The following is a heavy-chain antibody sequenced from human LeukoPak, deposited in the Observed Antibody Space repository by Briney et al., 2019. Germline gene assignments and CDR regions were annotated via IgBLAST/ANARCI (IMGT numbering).Heavy chain of an antibody. CDR1: GGSISSYY. CDR2: IYTSGST. V-gene: IGHV4-4*07. CDR3: ARGGGVKSITGTHFDH. J-gene: IGHJ4*02. D-gene: IGHD1-20*01. Sequence: SETLSLTCTVSGGSISSYYWSWIRQPAGKGLEWIGRIYTSGSTNYNPSLKSRVTMSVDTSKNQFSLKLSSVTAADTAVYYCARGGGVKSITGTHFDHWGQGTLVTVSS.